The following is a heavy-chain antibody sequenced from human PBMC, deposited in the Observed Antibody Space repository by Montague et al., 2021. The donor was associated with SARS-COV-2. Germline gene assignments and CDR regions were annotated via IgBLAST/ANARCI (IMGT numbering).Heavy chain of an antibody. J-gene: IGHJ4*02. CDR1: GFSRSTSGMC. CDR2: IDWDDDK. Sequence: PELVKPTQTLTLTCTFSGFSRSTSGMCVSWIRQPPGKALEWLTLIDWDDDKYYSTSLKTRLTISKDASKNQVVLTMTNMDPVDTATYYCARSYGTTVVTRAFDYWGQGTLVTVSS. CDR3: ARSYGTTVVTRAFDY. D-gene: IGHD4-23*01. V-gene: IGHV2-70*01.